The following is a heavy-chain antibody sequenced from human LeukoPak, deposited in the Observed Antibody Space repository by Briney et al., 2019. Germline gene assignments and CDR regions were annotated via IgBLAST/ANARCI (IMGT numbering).Heavy chain of an antibody. CDR1: GYTFTGYY. D-gene: IGHD3-9*01. CDR2: INPNSGGT. CDR3: ASSILGDILTGYYIYAFDI. Sequence: ASVKVSCKASGYTFTGYYMHWVRQAPGQGLEWMGRINPNSGGTNYAQKFQGRVTITRDTYISTDYMELRRLRSDDTAVYYCASSILGDILTGYYIYAFDIWGQGTMVTVSS. J-gene: IGHJ3*02. V-gene: IGHV1-2*06.